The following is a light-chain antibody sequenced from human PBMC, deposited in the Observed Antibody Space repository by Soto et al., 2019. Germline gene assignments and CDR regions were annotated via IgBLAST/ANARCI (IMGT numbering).Light chain of an antibody. Sequence: DIQMTQSPSTLSASVGDRVTITCRASQNINSWLAWYQQKPGKAPKLLIYKASNLESGVPSRFSGSGSGTDFTLTISSLQPEDFATYYCHQSYSIPLTFGGGTKVDIK. CDR1: QNINSW. CDR2: KAS. J-gene: IGKJ4*01. V-gene: IGKV1-5*03. CDR3: HQSYSIPLT.